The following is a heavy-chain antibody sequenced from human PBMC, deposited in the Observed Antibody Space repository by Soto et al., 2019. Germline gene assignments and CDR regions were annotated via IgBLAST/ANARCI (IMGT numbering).Heavy chain of an antibody. CDR1: GGSISSYY. CDR2: IYYSGST. V-gene: IGHV4-59*01. J-gene: IGHJ4*02. Sequence: SETLSLTCTVSGGSISSYYWSWIRQPPGKGLEWIGYIYYSGSTNYNPSLKSRVTISVDTSKNQFSLKLSSVTAADTAVYYCARSSISIVGATSFDYWGQGTLVTVSS. D-gene: IGHD1-26*01. CDR3: ARSSISIVGATSFDY.